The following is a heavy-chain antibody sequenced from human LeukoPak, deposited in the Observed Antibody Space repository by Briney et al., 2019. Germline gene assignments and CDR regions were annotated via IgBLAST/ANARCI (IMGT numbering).Heavy chain of an antibody. V-gene: IGHV3-74*01. D-gene: IGHD3-16*01. CDR1: GFTFSTYW. CDR2: INNDGGST. CDR3: AREGGVVAINWFDP. J-gene: IGHJ5*02. Sequence: GGSLRLSCAASGFTFSTYWMHWVRQAPGKGLVWVSHINNDGGSTRYADSVKGRFTISRDNARNTLYLHMSSLRVEDTAVYYCAREGGVVAINWFDPWGQGTLVTVSS.